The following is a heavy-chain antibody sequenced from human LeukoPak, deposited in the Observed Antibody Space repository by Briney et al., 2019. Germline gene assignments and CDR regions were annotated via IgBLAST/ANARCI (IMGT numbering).Heavy chain of an antibody. D-gene: IGHD1-1*01. V-gene: IGHV3-74*01. CDR3: ARDRRRTERDLVY. J-gene: IGHJ4*02. Sequence: PGGSLSLSRAASGFTLRSYCMHWVRQAPGKGLVWVSRINSDGSSTTYADSVKGRFTISRDNAKNTLYLQMNSLGAEDTAVYYCARDRRRTERDLVYWGQRALVTVSS. CDR2: INSDGSST. CDR1: GFTLRSYC.